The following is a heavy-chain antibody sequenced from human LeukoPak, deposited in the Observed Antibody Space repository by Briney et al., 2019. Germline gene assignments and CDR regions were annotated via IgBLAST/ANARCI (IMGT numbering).Heavy chain of an antibody. CDR3: TRVGYIDEGIDY. J-gene: IGHJ4*02. CDR2: IKQDGSKK. D-gene: IGHD5-24*01. V-gene: IGHV3-7*04. CDR1: GFPFSSYW. Sequence: GGSLRLSCVASGFPFSSYWMTWVRQAPGKGLEWVANIKQDGSKKSYVDSVRGRFTISRDNAKNSLYLQMNSLRAEDTAIYYCTRVGYIDEGIDYWGQGTLVTVSS.